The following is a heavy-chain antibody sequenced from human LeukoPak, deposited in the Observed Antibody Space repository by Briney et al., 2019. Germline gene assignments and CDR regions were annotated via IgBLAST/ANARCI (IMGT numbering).Heavy chain of an antibody. Sequence: PSETLSLTCAVYGGSSSGYYWSWIRQPPGKGLEWIGEINHSGSTNYNPSLKSRVTISVDTSKNQFSLKLSSVTAADTAVYYCARGPPWYSSPGQFDYWGQGTLVTVSS. CDR3: ARGPPWYSSPGQFDY. D-gene: IGHD6-13*01. V-gene: IGHV4-34*01. CDR1: GGSSSGYY. CDR2: INHSGST. J-gene: IGHJ4*02.